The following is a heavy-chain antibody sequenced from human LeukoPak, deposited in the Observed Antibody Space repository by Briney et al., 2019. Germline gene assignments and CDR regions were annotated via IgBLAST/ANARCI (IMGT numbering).Heavy chain of an antibody. CDR1: GFTFSSYA. J-gene: IGHJ4*02. Sequence: GGSLRLSCAASGFTFSSYAMSWVRQAPGKGLEWVSAISGSGGSTYYADSVKGRFTISRDNSKNTLYPQMNSLRAEDTAVYYCAKVDVDTTYFDYWGQGTLVTVSS. CDR2: ISGSGGST. CDR3: AKVDVDTTYFDY. D-gene: IGHD5-18*01. V-gene: IGHV3-23*01.